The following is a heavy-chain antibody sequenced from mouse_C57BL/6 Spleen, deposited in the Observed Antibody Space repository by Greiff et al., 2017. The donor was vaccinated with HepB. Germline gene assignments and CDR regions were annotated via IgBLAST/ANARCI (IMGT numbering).Heavy chain of an antibody. Sequence: VQLQQPGAELVKPGASVKMSCKASGYTFTSYWITWVKQRPGQGLEWIGDIYPGSGSTNYNEKFKSKATLTVDTSSSTAYMQLSSLTSEDSAIYYCARDYDGSIYYFDYWGQGTTLTVSS. J-gene: IGHJ2*01. D-gene: IGHD1-1*01. CDR3: ARDYDGSIYYFDY. CDR2: IYPGSGST. CDR1: GYTFTSYW. V-gene: IGHV1-55*01.